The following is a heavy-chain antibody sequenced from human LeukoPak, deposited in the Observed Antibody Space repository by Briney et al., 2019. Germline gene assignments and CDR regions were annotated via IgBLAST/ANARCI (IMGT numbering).Heavy chain of an antibody. Sequence: SETLSLTCTVSGGSISSYYWSWIRQPPGKGLEWIGYIYYSGSTNYNPSLKSRVTISVDTSKNQFSLKLSSVTAADTAVYYCARGQICSGGSCYSVRAFDIWGQGTMVTVSS. D-gene: IGHD2-15*01. V-gene: IGHV4-59*12. CDR3: ARGQICSGGSCYSVRAFDI. CDR2: IYYSGST. J-gene: IGHJ3*02. CDR1: GGSISSYY.